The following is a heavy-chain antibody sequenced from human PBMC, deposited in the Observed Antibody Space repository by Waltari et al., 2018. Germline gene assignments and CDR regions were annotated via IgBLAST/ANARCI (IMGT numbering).Heavy chain of an antibody. Sequence: EVQLVESGGGLVQPGGSLRLSCAASGFTLSNYWMRWVRQAPGKGLEWVANIMTDGREEYYVDPVRGRFTISRDNAKNSLYLQMNSLRPEDTAVYYCVRDQWFAFDIWGQGTMVTVSS. V-gene: IGHV3-7*01. CDR3: VRDQWFAFDI. D-gene: IGHD3-22*01. CDR1: GFTLSNYW. J-gene: IGHJ3*02. CDR2: IMTDGREE.